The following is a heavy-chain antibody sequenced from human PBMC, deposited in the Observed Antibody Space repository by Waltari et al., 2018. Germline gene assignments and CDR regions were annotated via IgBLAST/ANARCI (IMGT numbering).Heavy chain of an antibody. Sequence: QVQLQESGPGLVKPSETLSLTCTVSGGSISSYYWSWIRQPPGKGLEWIGYIYYSGSTNYNPSLKSRVTISVDTSKNQFSLKLSSVTAADTAVYYCARIDSYSSSWYGPIDYWGQGTLVTVSS. CDR2: IYYSGST. V-gene: IGHV4-59*01. J-gene: IGHJ4*02. D-gene: IGHD6-13*01. CDR3: ARIDSYSSSWYGPIDY. CDR1: GGSISSYY.